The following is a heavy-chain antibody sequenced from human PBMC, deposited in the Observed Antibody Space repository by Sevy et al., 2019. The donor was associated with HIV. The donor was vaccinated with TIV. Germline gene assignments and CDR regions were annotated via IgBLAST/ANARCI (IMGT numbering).Heavy chain of an antibody. Sequence: GGSLRLSCAASGFTFNNYSMSWVRQAPGKGLEWVSTFSFGCGEINYADSVKGRFTISRDNSKSSLYLQMNSLRPEDTAVYYCAREGCTKPHDYWGQGTLVTVSS. CDR2: FSFGCGEI. V-gene: IGHV3-23*01. CDR1: GFTFNNYS. CDR3: AREGCTKPHDY. D-gene: IGHD2-8*01. J-gene: IGHJ4*02.